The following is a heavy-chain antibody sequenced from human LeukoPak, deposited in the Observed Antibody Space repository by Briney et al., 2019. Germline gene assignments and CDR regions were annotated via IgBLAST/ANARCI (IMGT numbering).Heavy chain of an antibody. V-gene: IGHV4-39*07. CDR3: ARARGTEAIDS. CDR1: GGSIGSSSYY. CDR2: IYYSGST. D-gene: IGHD6-25*01. Sequence: SETLSLTCTVSGGSIGSSSYYWGWIRQPPGKGLEWIGSIYYSGSTYYNPSLKSRFTVLVDTSKNQFSLKMTSVTAADTGVYYCARARGTEAIDSWGQGTLVTVSS. J-gene: IGHJ4*02.